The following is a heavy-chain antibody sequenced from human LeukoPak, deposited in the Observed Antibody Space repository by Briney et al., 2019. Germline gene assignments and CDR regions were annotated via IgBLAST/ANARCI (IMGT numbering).Heavy chain of an antibody. CDR3: ARGMPLTIAGPTMDV. CDR1: GFTFSSYS. J-gene: IGHJ6*04. D-gene: IGHD1-20*01. V-gene: IGHV3-74*01. CDR2: IKPDGSYR. Sequence: GGSLRLSCAASGFTFSSYSMNWVRQAPGKGLVWVSRIKPDGSYRDYADSVKGRFTISRDNAKNTLDLQLKILRAEDAAIYYCARGMPLTIAGPTMDVWGKGTTVTISS.